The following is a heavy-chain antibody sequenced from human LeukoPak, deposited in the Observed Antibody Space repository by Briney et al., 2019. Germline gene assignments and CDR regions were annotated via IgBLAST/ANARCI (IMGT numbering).Heavy chain of an antibody. Sequence: PSETLSLTCSVSGGSIGRSSYYWGWTRQPPGKGLEWIGSIYYSGGTYYNPSLKSRVTISVDTSRNQFSLKLRSVTAADTAVYYCARHGSIATGAFTYWGQGTLVPVSS. V-gene: IGHV4-39*01. J-gene: IGHJ4*02. CDR3: ARHGSIATGAFTY. D-gene: IGHD6-13*01. CDR1: GGSIGRSSYY. CDR2: IYYSGGT.